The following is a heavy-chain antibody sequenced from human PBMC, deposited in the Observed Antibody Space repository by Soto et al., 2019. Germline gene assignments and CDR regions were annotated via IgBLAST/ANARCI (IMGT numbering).Heavy chain of an antibody. D-gene: IGHD3-9*01. CDR3: ARVGNHYDILTGYYPAFYFDY. J-gene: IGHJ4*02. V-gene: IGHV1-2*04. Sequence: GSSLKVSCKASGYTFTGYYMHWVRQAPGQGLEWMGWINPNSGGTNYAQKFQGWVTMTRDTSISTAYMELSRLRSDDTAVYYCARVGNHYDILTGYYPAFYFDYWGQGTLVTVSS. CDR1: GYTFTGYY. CDR2: INPNSGGT.